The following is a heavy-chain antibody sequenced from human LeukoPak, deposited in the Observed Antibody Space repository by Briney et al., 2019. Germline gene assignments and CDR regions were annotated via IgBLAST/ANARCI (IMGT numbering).Heavy chain of an antibody. Sequence: GGSLRLSCAVSGFSLYTYSMTWVRQAPGKGLEWVSSITSTSTYIYYADSVKGRFTISRDNAKNSLYLQMNSLRVEDTAVYYCARVGSAAPVTSSGHTIDYWGPGTLVIVSS. CDR1: GFSLYTYS. D-gene: IGHD3-22*01. CDR3: ARVGSAAPVTSSGHTIDY. V-gene: IGHV3-21*01. J-gene: IGHJ4*02. CDR2: ITSTSTYI.